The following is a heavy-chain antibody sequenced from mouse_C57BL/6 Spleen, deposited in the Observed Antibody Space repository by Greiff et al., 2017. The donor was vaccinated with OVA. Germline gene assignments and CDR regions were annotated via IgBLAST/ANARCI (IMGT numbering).Heavy chain of an antibody. CDR2: IYPRSGNT. V-gene: IGHV1-81*01. D-gene: IGHD1-1*01. CDR3: ARSPVITAVRCDD. Sequence: QVQLQQSGAELARPGASVKLSCTASGYTFTSYGISWVKQRPGQGLEWIGEIYPRSGNTYYNEKLNGKATLTADKSSSTAYMALRSLTSETSAVYVCARSPVITAVRCDDWGKGTTVTVSS. J-gene: IGHJ1*03. CDR1: GYTFTSYG.